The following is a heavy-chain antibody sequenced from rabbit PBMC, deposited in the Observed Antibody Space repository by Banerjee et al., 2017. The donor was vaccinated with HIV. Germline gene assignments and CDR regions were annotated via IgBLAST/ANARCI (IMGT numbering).Heavy chain of an antibody. D-gene: IGHD5-1*01. Sequence: QEQLVESGGGLVRPEGSLKLSCKASGFSFSNKAVMCWVRQAPGKGLQWIACINAVTGKAVYATWAKGRFTFSKTSSTTVTLQMASLTVADTATYFCARAGEGGDGYLNLWGPGTLVTVS. CDR1: GFSFSNKAV. J-gene: IGHJ4*01. CDR2: INAVTGKA. V-gene: IGHV1S45*01. CDR3: ARAGEGGDGYLNL.